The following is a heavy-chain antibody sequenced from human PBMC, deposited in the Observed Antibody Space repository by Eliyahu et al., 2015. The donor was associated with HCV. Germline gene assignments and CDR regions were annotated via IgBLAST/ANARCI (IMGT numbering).Heavy chain of an antibody. Sequence: QVQLVQSGAEVKKPGASVKVSCKASGYTFTSSGIXWVRQPXGQGLEWRGWIRAYXGNTNYAQKLQGRVTMTTDTSTSTAYMELRSLRSDDTAVYYCARAKQRYCSGGSCYSGPLATTGYYGMDVWGQGTTVTVSS. CDR2: IRAYXGNT. D-gene: IGHD2-15*01. V-gene: IGHV1-18*04. CDR3: ARAKQRYCSGGSCYSGPLATTGYYGMDV. J-gene: IGHJ6*02. CDR1: GYTFTSSG.